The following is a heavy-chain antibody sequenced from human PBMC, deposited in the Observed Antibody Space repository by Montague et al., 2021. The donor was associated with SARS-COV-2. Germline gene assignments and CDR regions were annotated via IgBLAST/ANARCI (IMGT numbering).Heavy chain of an antibody. J-gene: IGHJ4*02. CDR1: GGSINDYY. CDR2: LYYIWST. D-gene: IGHD6-19*01. Sequence: SETLSLTCSVSGGSINDYYWSWIRQPPGKGLEWIGHLYYIWSTTYKPSLKSRVTMSVDTSKNQFSLKLSSVTVADTAVYYCATTHSYRIGWSLAYWGQGTLVTVSS. CDR3: ATTHSYRIGWSLAY. V-gene: IGHV4-59*08.